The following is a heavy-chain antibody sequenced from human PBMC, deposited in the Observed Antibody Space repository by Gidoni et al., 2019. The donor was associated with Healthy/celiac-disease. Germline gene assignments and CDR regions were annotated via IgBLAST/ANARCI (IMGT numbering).Heavy chain of an antibody. J-gene: IGHJ4*02. V-gene: IGHV1-69*01. CDR2: IPIFGTA. CDR3: AIGIQLWKSDY. D-gene: IGHD5-18*01. Sequence: IPIFGTANYAQKFQGRVTITADESTSTAYMELSSLRSEDTAVYYCAIGIQLWKSDYWGQGTLVTVSS.